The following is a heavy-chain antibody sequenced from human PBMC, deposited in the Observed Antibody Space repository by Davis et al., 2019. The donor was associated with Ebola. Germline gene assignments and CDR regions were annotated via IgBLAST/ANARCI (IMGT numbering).Heavy chain of an antibody. V-gene: IGHV3-21*01. J-gene: IGHJ6*03. CDR2: ISSSSSYI. D-gene: IGHD1-14*01. Sequence: PGGSLRLSCAASGFTFSSYSMNWVRQAPGKGLEWVSSISSSSSYIYYADSVKGRFTISRDNAKNSLYLQMNSLRAEDTAVYYCARVRTKARAYYMDVWVKGTTVTVSS. CDR3: ARVRTKARAYYMDV. CDR1: GFTFSSYS.